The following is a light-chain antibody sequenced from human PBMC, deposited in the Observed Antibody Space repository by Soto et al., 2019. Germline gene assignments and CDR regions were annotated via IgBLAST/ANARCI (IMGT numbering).Light chain of an antibody. V-gene: IGKV2-28*01. Sequence: DIVMTQSPLSLPVTPGEPASISCKSSQSLLHSNGYNYLDWYLQKPGQSPQLLICLGSNRASGVPDRFSGSGSGTDFTLKISRVEAEDVGVYYCMQALQTPWTLGQGTKVDI. CDR3: MQALQTPWT. CDR2: LGS. CDR1: QSLLHSNGYNY. J-gene: IGKJ1*01.